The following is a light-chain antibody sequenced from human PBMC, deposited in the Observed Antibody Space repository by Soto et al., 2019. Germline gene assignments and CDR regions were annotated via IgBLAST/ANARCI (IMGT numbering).Light chain of an antibody. Sequence: DIQMTQSPSSLSTSVGDRVTITCQASQDISDYLSWYQQKPGKAPKLLIYDASNLETGVPSRFSGSGSGTDFTFTISSLQPEDIATYYCQQYSVYWTFGQGTKVDIK. J-gene: IGKJ1*01. V-gene: IGKV1-33*01. CDR3: QQYSVYWT. CDR1: QDISDY. CDR2: DAS.